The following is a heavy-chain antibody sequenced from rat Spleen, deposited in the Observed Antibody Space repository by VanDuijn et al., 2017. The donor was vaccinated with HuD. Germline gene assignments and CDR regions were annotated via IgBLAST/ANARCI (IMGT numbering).Heavy chain of an antibody. V-gene: IGHV5-25*01. CDR3: ARHGLGSWYFDF. Sequence: EVQLVESGGGLVQPGRSMKLSCAASGFTFSNYYMAWVRQAPTRGLEWVASISTAGINTYYRDSVKGRFTISRDNAKSTLYLQMNSLRSEDTATYYCARHGLGSWYFDFWGPGTMVTVSS. CDR2: ISTAGINT. CDR1: GFTFSNYY. J-gene: IGHJ1*01. D-gene: IGHD5-1*01.